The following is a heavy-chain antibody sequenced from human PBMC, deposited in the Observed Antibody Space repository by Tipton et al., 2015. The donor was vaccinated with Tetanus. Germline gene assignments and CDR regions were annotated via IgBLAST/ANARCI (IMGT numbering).Heavy chain of an antibody. CDR2: VDRSGTT. V-gene: IGHV4-4*07. CDR1: GVSISGYY. D-gene: IGHD5-24*01. J-gene: IGHJ4*02. Sequence: TLSLTCTVSGVSISGYYWSWIRQPAGKGLEWIGRVDRSGTTTYNPSLKGRVTMSLDTSKNQFSLKLRAVTAADTAVYYCARGITDGYNRRLDYWGQGLRVAVS. CDR3: ARGITDGYNRRLDY.